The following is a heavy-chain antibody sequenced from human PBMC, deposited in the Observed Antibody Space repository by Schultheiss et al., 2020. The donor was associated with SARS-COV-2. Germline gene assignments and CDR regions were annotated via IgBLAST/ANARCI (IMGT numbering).Heavy chain of an antibody. Sequence: GGSLRLSCAASGFTFSSYVMSWVRQAPGKGLEWVSVISGSGGSTYYADSVKGRFTISRDNSKNTLYLQMNSLRFEDTAVYYCTKESLWFGKTYFDSWGQGTLVTVSS. V-gene: IGHV3-23*01. D-gene: IGHD3-16*01. CDR2: ISGSGGST. CDR3: TKESLWFGKTYFDS. CDR1: GFTFSSYV. J-gene: IGHJ4*02.